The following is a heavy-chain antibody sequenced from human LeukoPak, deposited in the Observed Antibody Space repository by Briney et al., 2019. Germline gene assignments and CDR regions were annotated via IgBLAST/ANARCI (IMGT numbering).Heavy chain of an antibody. CDR2: IYSGGST. D-gene: IGHD2-2*01. J-gene: IGHJ4*02. V-gene: IGHV3-53*01. CDR3: AREGPYAPDY. CDR1: GFTVSSNY. Sequence: GGSLRLSCAASGFTVSSNYMSWVRQAPGKGLEWVSVIYSGGSTYYADSVKGRFTISRDNSKNALYFQMNSRRAEDTAVYYCAREGPYAPDYWGQGTLVTVSS.